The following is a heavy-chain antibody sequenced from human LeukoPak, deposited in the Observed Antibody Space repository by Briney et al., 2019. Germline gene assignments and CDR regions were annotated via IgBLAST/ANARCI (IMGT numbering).Heavy chain of an antibody. CDR2: ISYDGSNK. Sequence: PGRSLRLSCAASGFTFSSYAMHWVRQAPGKGLEWEAVISYDGSNKYYADSVKGRFTISRDNSKNTLYLQMNSLRAEDTAVYYCARGPNYYYYYYGMDVWGQGTTVTVSS. CDR1: GFTFSSYA. CDR3: ARGPNYYYYYYGMDV. V-gene: IGHV3-30-3*01. J-gene: IGHJ6*02.